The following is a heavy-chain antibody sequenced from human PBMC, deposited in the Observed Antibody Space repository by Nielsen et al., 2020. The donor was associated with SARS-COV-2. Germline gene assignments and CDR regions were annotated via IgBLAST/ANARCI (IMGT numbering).Heavy chain of an antibody. Sequence: SETLSLTCTVSGYSISSGYYWGWIRQPPGKGLEWIGSIYHSGSTYYNPSLKSRVTISVDTSKNQFSLKLSSVTAADTAVYHCAREDYVWGSYLWGQGTLVTVSS. CDR3: AREDYVWGSYL. CDR1: GYSISSGYY. D-gene: IGHD3-16*01. CDR2: IYHSGST. V-gene: IGHV4-38-2*02. J-gene: IGHJ4*02.